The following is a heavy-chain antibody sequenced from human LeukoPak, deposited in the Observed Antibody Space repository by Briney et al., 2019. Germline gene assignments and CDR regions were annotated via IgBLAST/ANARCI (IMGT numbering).Heavy chain of an antibody. CDR3: GRHAYGDSSAAFDI. J-gene: IGHJ3*02. V-gene: IGHV4-4*02. Sequence: PSEILSLTCAVSGDSISSNYCWRWVRQFPGKGLEWIGEVYRRGSTSYNPSLKSRVVISIDKSKNQYSLNLNSVTAADTAMYYCGRHAYGDSSAAFDIWGQGTMVIVSS. CDR1: GDSISSNYC. CDR2: VYRRGST. D-gene: IGHD4-17*01.